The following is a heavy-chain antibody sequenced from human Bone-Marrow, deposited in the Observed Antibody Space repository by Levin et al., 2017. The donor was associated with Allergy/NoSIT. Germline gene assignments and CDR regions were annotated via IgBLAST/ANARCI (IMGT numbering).Heavy chain of an antibody. D-gene: IGHD3-3*01. CDR3: AREPVSSNYYHYYHYYMDV. V-gene: IGHV4-61*02. Sequence: SETLSLTCSVSGDSLTSGSYFWNWIRQPAGKGLEWIGRSYRSGSPNYNPSLGSRVSISVDTSKNQFSLRLTSATAADTAVYFCAREPVSSNYYHYYHYYMDVWGEGTSVTVSS. J-gene: IGHJ6*03. CDR2: SYRSGSP. CDR1: GDSLTSGSYF.